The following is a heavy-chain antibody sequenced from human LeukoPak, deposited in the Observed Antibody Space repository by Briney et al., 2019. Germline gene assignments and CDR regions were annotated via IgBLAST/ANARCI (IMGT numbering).Heavy chain of an antibody. CDR2: IYYSGST. CDR1: GGSISSSSYY. Sequence: SETLSLTCTVSGGSISSSSYYWGWIRQPPGKGLEWIGSIYYSGSTYYTPSLKSRVTISVDTPKNQFSLKLSSVTAADTAVYYCARSITMIVVDRSHAFDIWGQGTMVTVSS. J-gene: IGHJ3*02. CDR3: ARSITMIVVDRSHAFDI. V-gene: IGHV4-39*01. D-gene: IGHD3-22*01.